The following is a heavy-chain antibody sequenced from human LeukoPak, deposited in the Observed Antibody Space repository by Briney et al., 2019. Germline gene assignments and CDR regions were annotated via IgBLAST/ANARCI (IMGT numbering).Heavy chain of an antibody. Sequence: GGSLRLSCAASGLTFSTYAMSWVRQAPGKGLEWLSAISGRGRDTYYAESVKGRFTISRDESKNTLYLQMNSLRAEDTAVYYCAHSPGSYSTTHFDYWGQGTLVTVSS. V-gene: IGHV3-23*01. J-gene: IGHJ4*02. D-gene: IGHD3-10*01. CDR2: ISGRGRDT. CDR3: AHSPGSYSTTHFDY. CDR1: GLTFSTYA.